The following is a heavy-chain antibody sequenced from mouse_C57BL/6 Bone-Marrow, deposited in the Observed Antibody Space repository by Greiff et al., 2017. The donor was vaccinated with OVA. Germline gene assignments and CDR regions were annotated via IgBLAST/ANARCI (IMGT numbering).Heavy chain of an antibody. CDR3: ARDYYDYGEGFAY. J-gene: IGHJ3*01. D-gene: IGHD2-4*01. Sequence: EVQGVESGGGLVKPGGSLKLSCAASGFTFSDYGMHWVRQAPEKGLEWVAYISSGSSTIYYADTVKGRFTISRENAKNTLFLQMTSLRSDVTAMYFCARDYYDYGEGFAYWGQGTLVTVSA. CDR2: ISSGSSTI. CDR1: GFTFSDYG. V-gene: IGHV5-17*01.